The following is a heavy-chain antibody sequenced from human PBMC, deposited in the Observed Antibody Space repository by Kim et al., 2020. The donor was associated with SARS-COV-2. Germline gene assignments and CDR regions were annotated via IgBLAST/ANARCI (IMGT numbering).Heavy chain of an antibody. V-gene: IGHV3-13*01. CDR3: ARGINYDSSGYYYVGGFDY. J-gene: IGHJ4*02. Sequence: GRFTISRENAKNSLYLQMNSLRAGDTAVYYCARGINYDSSGYYYVGGFDYWGQGTLVTVSS. D-gene: IGHD3-22*01.